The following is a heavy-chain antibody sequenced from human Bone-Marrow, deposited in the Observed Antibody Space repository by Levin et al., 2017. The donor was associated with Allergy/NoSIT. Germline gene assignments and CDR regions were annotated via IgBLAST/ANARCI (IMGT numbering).Heavy chain of an antibody. CDR3: ARDYGRYYADSSAYYPSSFLDN. CDR2: INTDNGNT. Sequence: GGSLRLSCKASGYRVRNFGFSWVRQAPGQGLEWMGWINTDNGNTESPQKFQGRVTFVADSSTGIAHMELKNLTSGDSAVYYCARDYGRYYADSSAYYPSSFLDNWGQGTLVIVST. J-gene: IGHJ4*02. CDR1: GYRVRNFG. D-gene: IGHD3-22*01. V-gene: IGHV1-18*01.